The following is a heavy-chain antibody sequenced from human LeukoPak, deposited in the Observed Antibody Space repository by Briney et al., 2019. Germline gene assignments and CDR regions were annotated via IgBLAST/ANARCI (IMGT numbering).Heavy chain of an antibody. CDR2: ISGTGATT. D-gene: IGHD3-10*01. J-gene: IGHJ4*02. CDR3: AKGGPNYYGSGSEIDQ. CDR1: GFTFSNYA. Sequence: GGSLRLSCAASGFTFSNYAMNWVRQAPGKGLEWVPGISGTGATTYYADSVKGRFTISKDNSKNTLYLQINSLRVEDTAVYFCAKGGPNYYGSGSEIDQWGQGTLVTVS. V-gene: IGHV3-23*01.